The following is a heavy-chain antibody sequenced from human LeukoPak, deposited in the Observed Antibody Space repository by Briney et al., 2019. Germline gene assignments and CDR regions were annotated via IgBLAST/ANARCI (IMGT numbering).Heavy chain of an antibody. V-gene: IGHV4-4*02. J-gene: IGHJ4*02. CDR2: IFHSGST. CDR1: GVSINSRNW. CDR3: SGDPLDIKAAGTDY. D-gene: IGHD6-13*01. Sequence: PSETLSLTCAVSGVSINSRNWWSWVRQAPGKGLEWIGEIFHSGSTHYNPSLKTPVTISVDKTKNQFSLTLMSVTAADTAVYYCSGDPLDIKAAGTDYWGPGILVTVSS.